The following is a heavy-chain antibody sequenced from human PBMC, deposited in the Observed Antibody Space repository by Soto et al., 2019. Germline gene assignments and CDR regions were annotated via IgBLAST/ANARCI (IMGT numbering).Heavy chain of an antibody. CDR1: GGTFSSYA. Sequence: HVQLVQSGAEVKKPGSSVKVSCKASGGTFSSYAISWVRQAPGQGLEWMGGIIPIFGTANYAQKFQGRVTITADESTSTAYMELSSLRSEDTAVYYCARNNYDYVWGSYRFFDYWGQGTLVTVSS. CDR2: IIPIFGTA. CDR3: ARNNYDYVWGSYRFFDY. D-gene: IGHD3-16*02. V-gene: IGHV1-69*01. J-gene: IGHJ4*02.